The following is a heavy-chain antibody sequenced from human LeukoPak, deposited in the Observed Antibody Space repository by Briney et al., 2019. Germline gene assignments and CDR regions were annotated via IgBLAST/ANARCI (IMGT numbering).Heavy chain of an antibody. Sequence: ASVKVSGKASGCSFTGYYLHWMRQALGQRFEWMGWINPNSGDTSYAQKFQGRVTMTRDTSISTVYMDLSSLRSDDTAVYYCARGPSTGDFDYWGQGTPVTVSS. J-gene: IGHJ4*02. CDR1: GCSFTGYY. CDR2: INPNSGDT. D-gene: IGHD1-1*01. CDR3: ARGPSTGDFDY. V-gene: IGHV1-2*02.